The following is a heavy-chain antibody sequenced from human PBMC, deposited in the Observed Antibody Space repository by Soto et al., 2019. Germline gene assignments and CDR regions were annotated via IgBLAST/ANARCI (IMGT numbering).Heavy chain of an antibody. V-gene: IGHV1-3*01. D-gene: IGHD3-10*01. CDR2: INAGNGNT. CDR3: ARTQARGVIITDFYEYYGMDV. Sequence: SVKVSCKASGYTFTRYPMRWVRQAPGQRLEWMGWINAGNGNTKYSQKFQGRVTITRDTSASTAYMELSSLRSEDTAVYYCARTQARGVIITDFYEYYGMDVWRQGSTVTSP. CDR1: GYTFTRYP. J-gene: IGHJ6*02.